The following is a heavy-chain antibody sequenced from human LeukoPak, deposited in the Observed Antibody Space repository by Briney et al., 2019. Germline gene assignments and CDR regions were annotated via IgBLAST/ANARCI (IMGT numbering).Heavy chain of an antibody. J-gene: IGHJ4*02. CDR1: GFTFSGYE. CDR2: ISGSGTTK. V-gene: IGHV3-48*03. CDR3: ARDRWVGATSSPFDY. D-gene: IGHD1-26*01. Sequence: PGGSLRLSCAASGFTFSGYEMNWVRQAPGKGLEWVSYISGSGTTKYYADSVKGRFTISRDNAKNSLYLQMNSLRAEDTAVYYCARDRWVGATSSPFDYWGQGTLVTVSS.